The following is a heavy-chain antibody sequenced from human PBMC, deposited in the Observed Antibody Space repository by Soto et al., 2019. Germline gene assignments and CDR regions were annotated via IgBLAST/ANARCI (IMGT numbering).Heavy chain of an antibody. CDR1: GYTFTDYF. Sequence: ASVKVSCKASGYTFTDYFIHWVRQAPGQGFEWMGWINPKSRGTTYAQKFQGRVTMTRDTSNTTAYMELRGPRSDDTAIYYFARVTLRAGNLFDPWGQGTLVTGSS. J-gene: IGHJ5*02. CDR3: ARVTLRAGNLFDP. V-gene: IGHV1-2*02. CDR2: INPKSRGT.